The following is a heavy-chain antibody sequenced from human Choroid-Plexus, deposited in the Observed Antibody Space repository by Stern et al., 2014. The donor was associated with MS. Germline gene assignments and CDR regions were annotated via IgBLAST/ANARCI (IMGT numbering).Heavy chain of an antibody. D-gene: IGHD2/OR15-2a*01. CDR3: AKDRQYLTYFFDH. CDR1: GFTFGSCA. J-gene: IGHJ5*02. Sequence: QMQLVQSGGGVVQPGRPLRLSCVASGFTFGSCAMHWVRQAPGKGVEWVAGVSYDGSNKYYADSVKGRFTISRDNSQNTLYMQMSSLRPEDTAVYYCAKDRQYLTYFFDHWGQGSMVTVSS. CDR2: VSYDGSNK. V-gene: IGHV3-30*18.